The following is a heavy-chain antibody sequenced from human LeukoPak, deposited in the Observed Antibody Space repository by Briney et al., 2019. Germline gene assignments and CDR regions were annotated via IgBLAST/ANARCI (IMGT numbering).Heavy chain of an antibody. CDR2: ISSSSSYI. CDR3: ARDPPQLPNDY. Sequence: SGGSLRLSCAASGFTFSGYAMSWVRQAPGKGLEWVSSISSSSSYIYYADSVKGRFTISRDNAKNSLYLQMNSLRAEDTAVYYCARDPPQLPNDYWGQGTLVTVSS. CDR1: GFTFSGYA. V-gene: IGHV3-21*01. J-gene: IGHJ4*02. D-gene: IGHD1-7*01.